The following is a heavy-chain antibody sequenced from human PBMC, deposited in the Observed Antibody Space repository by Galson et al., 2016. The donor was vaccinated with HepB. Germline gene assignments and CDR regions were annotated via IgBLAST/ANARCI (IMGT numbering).Heavy chain of an antibody. V-gene: IGHV5-10-1*01. Sequence: QSGAEVKKPGESLRISCKGSGYSFTNYWITWVRQMPGKGLEWMGRIDPSDSDTNYSPSFQGHVTISADNFITTAYLQWSSLKASDTAMYYCARHKVLSDAFDFWGQGTMVTVSS. CDR2: IDPSDSDT. J-gene: IGHJ3*01. CDR3: ARHKVLSDAFDF. CDR1: GYSFTNYW.